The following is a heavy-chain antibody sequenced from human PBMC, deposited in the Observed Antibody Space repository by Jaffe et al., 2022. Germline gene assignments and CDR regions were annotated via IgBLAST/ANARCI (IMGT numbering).Heavy chain of an antibody. CDR3: ARGGIYGDYSDWFDP. D-gene: IGHD4-17*01. V-gene: IGHV1-3*01. Sequence: QVQLVQSGAEVKKPGASVKVSCKASGYTFTSYAMHWVRQAPGQRLEWMGWINAGNGNTKYSQKFQGRVTITRDTSASTAYMELSSLRSEDTAVYYCARGGIYGDYSDWFDPWGQGTLVTVSS. CDR2: INAGNGNT. J-gene: IGHJ5*02. CDR1: GYTFTSYA.